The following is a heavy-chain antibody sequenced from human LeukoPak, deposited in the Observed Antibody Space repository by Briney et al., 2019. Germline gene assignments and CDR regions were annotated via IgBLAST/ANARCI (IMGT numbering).Heavy chain of an antibody. D-gene: IGHD2-2*01. J-gene: IGHJ5*02. CDR1: GFTFSSYS. Sequence: GGSLRLSCAASGFTFSSYSMNWVRQAPGKGLEWVSSISSSSSYIYYADSVKGRFTISRDNAKNSLYLQMNSLRAEDTAVYYCARGRVVRRSSTTSVGYWFDPWGQGTLVTVSS. CDR3: ARGRVVRRSSTTSVGYWFDP. V-gene: IGHV3-21*04. CDR2: ISSSSSYI.